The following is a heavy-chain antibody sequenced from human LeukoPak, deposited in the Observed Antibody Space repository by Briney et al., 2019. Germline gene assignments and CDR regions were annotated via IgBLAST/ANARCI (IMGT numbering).Heavy chain of an antibody. CDR2: IIPILGIA. V-gene: IGHV1-69*02. J-gene: IGHJ4*02. CDR1: GGTFSSYT. Sequence: GSSVKVSCKASGGTFSSYTISWVRQAPGQGLEWMGRIIPILGIANYAQKLQGRVTITADKSTSTAYMELGSLRSEDTAVYYCASSEGYYYDSSGLMGYWGQGTLVTVSS. CDR3: ASSEGYYYDSSGLMGY. D-gene: IGHD3-22*01.